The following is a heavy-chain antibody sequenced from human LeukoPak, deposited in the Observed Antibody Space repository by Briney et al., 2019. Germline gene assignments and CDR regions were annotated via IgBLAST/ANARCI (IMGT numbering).Heavy chain of an antibody. J-gene: IGHJ5*02. V-gene: IGHV4-39*01. CDR3: ARHPTSNYDILTGYYGHGMFDWFDP. CDR1: GGSISSSSYY. D-gene: IGHD3-9*01. CDR2: IYYSGST. Sequence: SETLSLTCTVSGGSISSSSYYWGWIRQPPGKGLEWIGSIYYSGSTYYNPSLKSRVTISVDTSKNQFSLKLSSVTAADTAVYYCARHPTSNYDILTGYYGHGMFDWFDPWGQGTLVTVSS.